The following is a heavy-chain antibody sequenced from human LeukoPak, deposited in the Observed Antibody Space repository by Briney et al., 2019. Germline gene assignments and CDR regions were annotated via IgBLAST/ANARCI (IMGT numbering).Heavy chain of an antibody. J-gene: IGHJ5*02. CDR2: IIPIFGTA. CDR1: GGTFSSYA. Sequence: SVKVSCKASGGTFSSYAISWVRQAPGQGLEWTGGIIPIFGTANYAQKFQGRVTITADKSTSTAYMELSSLRSEDTAVYYCASTSYSGYDSYNWFDPWGQGTLVTVSS. D-gene: IGHD5-12*01. V-gene: IGHV1-69*06. CDR3: ASTSYSGYDSYNWFDP.